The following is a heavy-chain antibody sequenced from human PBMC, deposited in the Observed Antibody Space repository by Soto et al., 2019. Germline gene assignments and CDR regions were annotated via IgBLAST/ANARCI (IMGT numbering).Heavy chain of an antibody. V-gene: IGHV4-34*01. J-gene: IGHJ4*02. Sequence: QVQLQKWGAGLLKPSETLSLTCAVYGGSFSGYYWSWIRQPPGKGLEWIGEINHSGSTNYNPSLKSRVTISVDTSKNQFSLKLSSVTAAETAVSYCARGGGYCSSTSCSTGSSFDYWGQGTLVTVSS. CDR2: INHSGST. D-gene: IGHD2-2*01. CDR1: GGSFSGYY. CDR3: ARGGGYCSSTSCSTGSSFDY.